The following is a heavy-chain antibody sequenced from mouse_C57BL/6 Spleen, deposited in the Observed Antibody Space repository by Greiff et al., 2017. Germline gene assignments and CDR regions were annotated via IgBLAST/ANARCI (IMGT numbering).Heavy chain of an antibody. CDR1: GYTFTSYW. D-gene: IGHD1-1*01. CDR3: ARDGSSYVLFAY. CDR2: INPSNGDT. V-gene: IGHV1-53*01. Sequence: QVQLQQPGTELVKPGASVKLSCKASGYTFTSYWMHWVKQRPGQGLEWIGNINPSNGDTNYNEKFKSKATLTVDKSSSTAYMQLSSLTSEDSAVYYCARDGSSYVLFAYWGQGTLVTVSA. J-gene: IGHJ3*01.